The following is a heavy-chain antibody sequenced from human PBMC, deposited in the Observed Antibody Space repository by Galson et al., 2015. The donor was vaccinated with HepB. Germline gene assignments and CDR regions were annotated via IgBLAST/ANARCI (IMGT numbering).Heavy chain of an antibody. Sequence: SLRLSCAASGFTFSSYGMHWVRQAPGKGLEWVAVISYDGSNKYYADSVKGRFTISRDNSKNTLYLQMNSLRAEDTAVYYCAKTVDYDSSYFDYWGQGTLVTVSS. CDR3: AKTVDYDSSYFDY. J-gene: IGHJ4*02. D-gene: IGHD3-22*01. V-gene: IGHV3-30*18. CDR1: GFTFSSYG. CDR2: ISYDGSNK.